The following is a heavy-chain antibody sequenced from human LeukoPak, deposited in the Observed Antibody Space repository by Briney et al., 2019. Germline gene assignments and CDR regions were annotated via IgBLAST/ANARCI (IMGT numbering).Heavy chain of an antibody. V-gene: IGHV4-34*01. D-gene: IGHD6-6*01. Sequence: PSETLSLTCAVYGGSFSGYYWSWIRQPPGKGLEWIGEINHSGSTNYNPSLKSRVTISVDTSKNQFSLKLSSVTAADTAVYYCARRRAARPSYYYGMDVWGQGTTVTVSS. CDR3: ARRRAARPSYYYGMDV. CDR1: GGSFSGYY. J-gene: IGHJ6*02. CDR2: INHSGST.